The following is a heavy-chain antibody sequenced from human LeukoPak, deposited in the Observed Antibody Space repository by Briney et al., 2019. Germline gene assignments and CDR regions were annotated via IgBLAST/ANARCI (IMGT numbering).Heavy chain of an antibody. Sequence: GGSLRLSCAASGFIFSNYGMHWVRQAPGKGLEWVSVIRYDESNKFYAYSVKGGFTISRDNFKNTLFLQMNSLRAEDTAVYYCATMQWLEGVDWFDPWGQGTLVTVSS. CDR1: GFIFSNYG. V-gene: IGHV3-30*02. CDR3: ATMQWLEGVDWFDP. D-gene: IGHD6-19*01. CDR2: IRYDESNK. J-gene: IGHJ5*02.